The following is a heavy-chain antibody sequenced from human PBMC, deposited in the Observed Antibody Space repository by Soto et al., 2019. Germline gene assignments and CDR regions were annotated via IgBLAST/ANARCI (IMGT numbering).Heavy chain of an antibody. Sequence: GGSLRLSCAASGFTFSSHWMCWVPPAPGKGLEWVANIKQDGSEKYYVDSVKGRFTISRDNAKNSLYLQMNSLRAEDTAVYYCARDPSYSRYYYYYMDVWGKGTTVTVSS. J-gene: IGHJ6*03. CDR2: IKQDGSEK. V-gene: IGHV3-7*01. D-gene: IGHD4-4*01. CDR3: ARDPSYSRYYYYYMDV. CDR1: GFTFSSHW.